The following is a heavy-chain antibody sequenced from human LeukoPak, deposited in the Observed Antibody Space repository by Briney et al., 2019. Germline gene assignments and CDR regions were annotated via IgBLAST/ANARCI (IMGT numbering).Heavy chain of an antibody. CDR1: AFTFSSYA. CDR2: IRYDGSNK. CDR3: AREFSTSFYYFDY. V-gene: IGHV3-30*02. Sequence: GGSLRLSCVASAFTFSSYAMHWVRQAPGLGLEWVAFIRYDGSNKYYADSVKGRFTISRDNSKNTLYLQITSLRAGDTAVYYCAREFSTSFYYFDYWGQGTLATVSS. D-gene: IGHD2-2*01. J-gene: IGHJ4*02.